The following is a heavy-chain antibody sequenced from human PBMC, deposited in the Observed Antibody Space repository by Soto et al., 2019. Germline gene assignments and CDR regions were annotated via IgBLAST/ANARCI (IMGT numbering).Heavy chain of an antibody. CDR3: ARGGYPTLLYYYYYGMDV. CDR2: ISSSSSYI. V-gene: IGHV3-21*01. D-gene: IGHD5-18*01. J-gene: IGHJ6*02. CDR1: GFTFSSYS. Sequence: GGSLRLSCAASGFTFSSYSMNWVRQAPGKGLEWVSSISSSSSYIYYADSVKGRFTISRDNAKNSLYLQMNSLRAEDTAVYYCARGGYPTLLYYYYYGMDVWGQGTMVTVSS.